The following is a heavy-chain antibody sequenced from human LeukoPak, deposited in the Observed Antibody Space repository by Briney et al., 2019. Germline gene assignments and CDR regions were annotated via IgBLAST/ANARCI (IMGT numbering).Heavy chain of an antibody. CDR1: GFTFDSYS. V-gene: IGHV3-21*01. Sequence: GGSLRLSCAASGFTFDSYSMNWVRQAPGKGLEWVSSISSSSSYIYYADSVKGRFTISRDNAKNSLYLQMNSLRAEDTAVYYCAREYCSGGCCYTYYFDYWGQGTLVTVSS. CDR2: ISSSSSYI. CDR3: AREYCSGGCCYTYYFDY. D-gene: IGHD2-15*01. J-gene: IGHJ4*02.